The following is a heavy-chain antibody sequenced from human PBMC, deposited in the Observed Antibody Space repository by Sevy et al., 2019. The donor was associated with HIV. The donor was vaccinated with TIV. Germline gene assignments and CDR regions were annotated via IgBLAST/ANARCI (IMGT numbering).Heavy chain of an antibody. CDR1: GFTFPDYA. CDR2: IRSRKYNGTT. V-gene: IGHV3-49*04. D-gene: IGHD1-1*01. Sequence: GGSLRLSCTASGFTFPDYALSWVRQAPGSGLGWLGFIRSRKYNGTTSNARSVRARFTISRDDSKSVAYLQMNSLKTADTGIYFCTRSTTTVYWGRGITVTVSS. CDR3: TRSTTTVY. J-gene: IGHJ4*02.